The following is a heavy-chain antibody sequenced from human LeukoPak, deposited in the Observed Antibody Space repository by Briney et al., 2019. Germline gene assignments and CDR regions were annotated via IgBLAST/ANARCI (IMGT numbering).Heavy chain of an antibody. CDR1: GFTFSNAW. V-gene: IGHV3-15*01. CDR2: IKSKTDGGTT. D-gene: IGHD4-11*01. CDR3: TTDVGVTTADYYYYYMDV. Sequence: GGSLRLSCAASGFTFSNAWMSWVRQAPGKGLEWVGRIKSKTDGGTTDYAAPVKGRFTISRDDSKNTLYLQMNSLKTEYTAVYYCTTDVGVTTADYYYYYMDVWGKGTTVTVSS. J-gene: IGHJ6*03.